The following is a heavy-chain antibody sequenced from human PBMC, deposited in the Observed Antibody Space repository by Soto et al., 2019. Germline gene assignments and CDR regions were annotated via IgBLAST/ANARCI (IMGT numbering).Heavy chain of an antibody. V-gene: IGHV3-74*01. D-gene: IGHD6-19*01. CDR2: IKTDGYAA. CDR1: GFTFDSHW. J-gene: IGHJ4*02. Sequence: SLRLSCVASGFTFDSHWMHWVRQAPGEGLVWVSRIKTDGYAAAYADSVKGRFTISRDNTKNTVYLQMNSLRAEDTAVYFCVRESGVAADCWGQGTLVTVSS. CDR3: VRESGVAADC.